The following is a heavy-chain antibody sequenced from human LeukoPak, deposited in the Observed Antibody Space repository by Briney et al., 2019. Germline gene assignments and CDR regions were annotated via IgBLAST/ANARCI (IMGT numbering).Heavy chain of an antibody. CDR3: AHTPEDPYDDAFDI. CDR1: GFSLSTSGVG. V-gene: IGHV2-5*01. CDR2: IYWNDDK. J-gene: IGHJ3*02. D-gene: IGHD5-12*01. Sequence: SGPTLVNPTPTLTLTCTFSGFSLSTSGVGVGWIRQPPGKALEWLAIIYWNDDKGYSPSLKSRVTVTKDTSKNQVVLTMTNMDPVDTATYYCAHTPEDPYDDAFDIWGQGTLDTVSS.